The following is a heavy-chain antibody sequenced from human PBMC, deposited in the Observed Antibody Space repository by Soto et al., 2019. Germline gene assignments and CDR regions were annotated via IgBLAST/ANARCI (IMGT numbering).Heavy chain of an antibody. J-gene: IGHJ4*02. CDR3: ARVAAAGYYFDY. V-gene: IGHV4-39*01. CDR2: IYYSGST. CDR1: GGSISSSSYY. D-gene: IGHD6-13*01. Sequence: QLQLQESGPGPVKPSETLSLTCTVSGGSISSSSYYWGWIRQPPGKGLEWIGSIYYSGSTYYNPSLKSRVTISVDTSKNQFSLKLSSVTAADTAVYYCARVAAAGYYFDYWGQGTLVTVSS.